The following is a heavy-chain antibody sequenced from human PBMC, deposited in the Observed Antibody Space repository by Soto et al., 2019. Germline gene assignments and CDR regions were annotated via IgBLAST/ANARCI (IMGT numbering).Heavy chain of an antibody. CDR2: IKSKIDGGTT. CDR1: GFTFTISW. V-gene: IGHV3-15*07. J-gene: IGHJ4*01. Sequence: PGGSLRLSCAASGFTFTISWINWVRQAPGKGLEWVGRIKSKIDGGTTDFAAPVKGRFAISRDDSRNMVYFQMNSLEIEDTAVYYCTTDSHFTMKLVRFDYWGLGTLVTVSS. CDR3: TTDSHFTMKLVRFDY. D-gene: IGHD3-22*01.